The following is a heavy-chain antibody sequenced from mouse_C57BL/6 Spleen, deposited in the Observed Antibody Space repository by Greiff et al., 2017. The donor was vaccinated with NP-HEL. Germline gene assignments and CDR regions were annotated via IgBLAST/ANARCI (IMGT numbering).Heavy chain of an antibody. CDR2: ISSKSINSAT. CDR3: VRDDY. J-gene: IGHJ2*01. V-gene: IGHV10-1*01. CDR1: GFSFNTYA. Sequence: EVQRVESGGGLVQPKGSLKLSCAASGFSFNTYAMNWVRPAPGPGLECVARISSKSINSATYYADSVKGRFTISREDSESMLYRQMNNLKTENTAMYYCVRDDYWGQGTTLTVSS.